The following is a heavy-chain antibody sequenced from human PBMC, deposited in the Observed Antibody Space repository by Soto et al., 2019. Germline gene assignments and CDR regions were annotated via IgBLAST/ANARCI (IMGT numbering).Heavy chain of an antibody. CDR1: GYTFTGYY. Sequence: QVQLVQSGAEVKKPGASVKVSCKASGYTFTGYYMHWVRQAPGQGLEWMGWINPNSGGTNYAQKFQGRVTMTRDTSISTAYMELSRLRSDDTAVYYCASSSQRGYSYGVLAFDIWGQGTMVTVSS. CDR3: ASSSQRGYSYGVLAFDI. V-gene: IGHV1-2*02. D-gene: IGHD5-18*01. J-gene: IGHJ3*02. CDR2: INPNSGGT.